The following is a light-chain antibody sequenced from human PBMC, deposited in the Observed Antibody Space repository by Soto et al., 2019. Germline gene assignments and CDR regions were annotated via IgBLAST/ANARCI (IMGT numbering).Light chain of an antibody. CDR3: AAWDDSLNGLYV. J-gene: IGLJ1*01. CDR2: TDN. CDR1: SSNIGINT. Sequence: QSVLTQPPSASGTPGQRVTISCSGSSSNIGINTVNWYQQDPGTAPKLLIYTDNQRPPGVPDRFSGSKSGTSACLAISGLQSEDEADYYCAAWDDSLNGLYVFGTGTKVTVL. V-gene: IGLV1-44*01.